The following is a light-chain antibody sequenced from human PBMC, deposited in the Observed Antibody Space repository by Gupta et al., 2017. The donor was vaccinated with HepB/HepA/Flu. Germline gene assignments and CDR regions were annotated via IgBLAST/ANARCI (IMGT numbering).Light chain of an antibody. CDR3: QTWRPGNGYV. V-gene: IGLV4-69*01. Sequence: TLSSGHASSAIAWPKQPPETGPRFLMRLNSDGSPPKGDGLPDRFSGSRSGAERYPTIGGHQEEDEADYYCQTWRPGNGYVFGSGTKVAVL. CDR1: SGHASSA. CDR2: LNSDGSP. J-gene: IGLJ1*01.